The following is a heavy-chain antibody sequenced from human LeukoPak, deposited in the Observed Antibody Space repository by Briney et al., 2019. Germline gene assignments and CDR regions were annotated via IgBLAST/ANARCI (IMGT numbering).Heavy chain of an antibody. CDR1: GGSFSGYY. J-gene: IGHJ6*03. Sequence: SETLSLTCAVYGGSFSGYYWSWIRQPPGKGLEWIGEINHSGSTNYNPSLKSRVTISVDTSKNQFSLKLSSVTAADTAVYYCARRRSFYYYYYMDVWGKGTTVTFSS. CDR3: ARRRSFYYYYYMDV. D-gene: IGHD1-26*01. CDR2: INHSGST. V-gene: IGHV4-34*01.